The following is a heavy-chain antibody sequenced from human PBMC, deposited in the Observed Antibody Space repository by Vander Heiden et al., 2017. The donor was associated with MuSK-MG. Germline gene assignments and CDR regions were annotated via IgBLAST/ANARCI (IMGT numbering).Heavy chain of an antibody. D-gene: IGHD3-3*01. CDR1: GGSISSSSYY. CDR2: IYYSGST. J-gene: IGHJ4*02. CDR3: ARLAYELGNTPLGHFDY. Sequence: QLQLQESGPGLVKPSETLSLTCTVSGGSISSSSYYWGWLRQPPGKGREWIGSIYYSGSTYYNPSLNSRVTISVDTSKNQFSLKLSSVTAADTAVYYCARLAYELGNTPLGHFDYWGQGTLVTVSS. V-gene: IGHV4-39*01.